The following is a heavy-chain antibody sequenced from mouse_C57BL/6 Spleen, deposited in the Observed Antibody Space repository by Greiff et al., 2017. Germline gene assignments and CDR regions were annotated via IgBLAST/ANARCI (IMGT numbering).Heavy chain of an antibody. D-gene: IGHD2-2*01. Sequence: QVQLQQPGAELVRPGTSVKLSCKASGYTFTSYWMHWVKQRPGQGLEWIGVIDPSDSYTNYNQKFKGKATLTVDTSSSTAYMPLSSLTSEDSAVYYCARGYGYDNYFDYWGQGTTLTV. J-gene: IGHJ2*01. CDR3: ARGYGYDNYFDY. V-gene: IGHV1-59*01. CDR1: GYTFTSYW. CDR2: IDPSDSYT.